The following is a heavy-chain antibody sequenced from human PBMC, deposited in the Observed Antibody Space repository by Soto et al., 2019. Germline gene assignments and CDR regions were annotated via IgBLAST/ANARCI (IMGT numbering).Heavy chain of an antibody. V-gene: IGHV3-23*01. CDR3: AKGTSYYYDTGAYYVN. CDR1: WLNFDDFA. J-gene: IGHJ4*02. Sequence: PGGSLRLSCVVTWLNFDDFAMHWVRQAPGKGLEWVSAVSGSGGSTHYTDSVKGRFTISRDNSKNTLYLQINSLRAEDTAVYYCAKGTSYYYDTGAYYVNWGQGTLVTVPQ. D-gene: IGHD3-22*01. CDR2: VSGSGGST.